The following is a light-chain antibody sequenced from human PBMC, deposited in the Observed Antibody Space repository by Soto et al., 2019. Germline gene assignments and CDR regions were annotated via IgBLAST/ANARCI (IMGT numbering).Light chain of an antibody. V-gene: IGKV1-5*03. CDR1: QTISSS. J-gene: IGKJ1*01. CDR3: QKYNGSPQT. CDR2: EAS. Sequence: EIPMTQSPSTLSGSVGGRATLSCRASQTISSSLAWYQQKPGKAPKLLIYEASTIKSGIPSRFSGSGSGTEFTLTISSLQPEDFATYYCQKYNGSPQTFGQGTKVDIK.